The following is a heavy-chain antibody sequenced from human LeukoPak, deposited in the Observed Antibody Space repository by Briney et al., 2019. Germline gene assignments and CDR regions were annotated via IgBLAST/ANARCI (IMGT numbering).Heavy chain of an antibody. CDR3: AREDIVATKVFDM. CDR1: GATFSSYA. Sequence: ASVKVSCKASGATFSSYAINWVRQAPGQGLEWMGRIIPMLGTVNYAQKFQGRVTIIADKFTSTAYMELSSLRSEDTAVYFCAREDIVATKVFDMWGRGTMVTVSS. D-gene: IGHD5-12*01. J-gene: IGHJ3*02. V-gene: IGHV1-69*04. CDR2: IIPMLGTV.